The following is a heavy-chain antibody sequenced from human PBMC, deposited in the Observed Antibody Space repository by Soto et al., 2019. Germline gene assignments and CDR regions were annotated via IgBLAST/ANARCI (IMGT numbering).Heavy chain of an antibody. CDR1: GFTFRSNA. D-gene: IGHD3-16*01. CDR2: INADGDGT. CDR3: AKGYVSLARFDC. J-gene: IGHJ4*02. V-gene: IGHV3-23*01. Sequence: DVQLLESGGGLVQPGGSLTLSCAASGFTFRSNAISWVRQAPGKGLEWVSAINADGDGTYYAESVRGRFTISRDNSKNTLSLQMNNLRVEDTAMYYCAKGYVSLARFDCWGQGTLVTVSS.